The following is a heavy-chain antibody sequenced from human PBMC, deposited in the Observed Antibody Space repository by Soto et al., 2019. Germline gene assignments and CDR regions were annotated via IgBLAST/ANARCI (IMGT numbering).Heavy chain of an antibody. Sequence: PXDSLKLSYKCSGNSFTSYWSSLVLQMPGKGLEWMGRIDPSDSYTNYSPSFQGHVTISADKSISTAYLQWSSLKASDTAMYYCARHKGYCTNGVCPAGYWGQGTLVTVSS. CDR2: IDPSDSYT. D-gene: IGHD2-8*01. V-gene: IGHV5-10-1*01. CDR3: ARHKGYCTNGVCPAGY. CDR1: GNSFTSYW. J-gene: IGHJ4*02.